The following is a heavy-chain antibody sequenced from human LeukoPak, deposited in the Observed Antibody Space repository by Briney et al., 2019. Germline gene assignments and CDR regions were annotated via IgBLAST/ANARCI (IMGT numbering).Heavy chain of an antibody. CDR3: ASPYRTYYYGSGSFDY. CDR2: IIPIFGTA. Sequence: ASVKVSCKASGGTFSSYAISWVRQAPGQGLEWMGGIIPIFGTANYAQKFQGRVTITADESTSIAYMELSSLRSEDTAVYYCASPYRTYYYGSGSFDYWGQGTLVTVSS. CDR1: GGTFSSYA. J-gene: IGHJ4*02. D-gene: IGHD3-10*01. V-gene: IGHV1-69*13.